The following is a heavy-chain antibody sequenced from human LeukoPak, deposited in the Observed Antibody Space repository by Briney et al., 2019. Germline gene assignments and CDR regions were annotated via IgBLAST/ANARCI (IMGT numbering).Heavy chain of an antibody. CDR1: GFSFTNYA. CDR2: ISHDGSNK. J-gene: IGHJ4*02. Sequence: GGSLRLSCAASGFSFTNYAMSWVRQAPGKGLEWVAVISHDGSNKYYTDSVQGRFTISRDNSKNTLYLQMNSLRTEDTALYYCVRTDCSGGSCYPNFVYWGQGTLVTVSS. V-gene: IGHV3-30*19. CDR3: VRTDCSGGSCYPNFVY. D-gene: IGHD2-15*01.